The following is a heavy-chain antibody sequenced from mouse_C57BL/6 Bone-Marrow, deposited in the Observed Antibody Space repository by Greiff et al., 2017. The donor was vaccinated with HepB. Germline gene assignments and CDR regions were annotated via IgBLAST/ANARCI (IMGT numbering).Heavy chain of an antibody. CDR3: TTDYGSSYGNYAMDY. CDR1: GFNIKDDY. J-gene: IGHJ4*01. Sequence: VQLQQSGAELVRPGASVKLSCTASGFNIKDDYMHWVKQRPEQGLEWIGWIDPENGDTEYASKFQGKATITADTSSNTAYLQLSSLTSEDTAVYYGTTDYGSSYGNYAMDYWGQGTSVTVSS. CDR2: IDPENGDT. V-gene: IGHV14-4*01. D-gene: IGHD1-1*01.